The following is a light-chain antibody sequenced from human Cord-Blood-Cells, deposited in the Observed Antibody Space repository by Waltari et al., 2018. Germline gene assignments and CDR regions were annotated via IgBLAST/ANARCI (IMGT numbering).Light chain of an antibody. CDR3: QQRVT. J-gene: IGKJ3*01. CDR1: QSISSW. CDR2: DAS. V-gene: IGKV1-5*01. Sequence: DIQMTQSPSTLSASVGDGVTITCRASQSISSWLAWYQQKPGKAPKLLIYDASSLESGVPSRFSGSGSGTEFTLTISSLQPDDFATYYCQQRVTFGPGTKVDIK.